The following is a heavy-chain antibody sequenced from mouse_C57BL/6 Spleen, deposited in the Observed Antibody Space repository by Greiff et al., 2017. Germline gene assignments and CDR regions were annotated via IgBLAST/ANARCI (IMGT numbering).Heavy chain of an antibody. CDR1: GYSITSGYY. D-gene: IGHD2-2*01. CDR2: ISYDGSN. CDR3: AREMVTTRYFDY. Sequence: EVKLQESGPGLVKPSQSLSLTCSVTGYSITSGYYWNWIRQFPGNKLEWMGYISYDGSNNYNPSLKNRISITRDTSKNQFFLKLNSVTTEDTATYYCAREMVTTRYFDYWGQGTTLTVSS. J-gene: IGHJ2*01. V-gene: IGHV3-6*01.